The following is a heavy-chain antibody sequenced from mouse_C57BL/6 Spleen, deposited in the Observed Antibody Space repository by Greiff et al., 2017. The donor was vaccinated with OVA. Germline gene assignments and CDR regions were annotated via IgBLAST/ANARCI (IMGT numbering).Heavy chain of an antibody. J-gene: IGHJ4*01. CDR1: GFTFSDYG. Sequence: EVQLVESGGGLVKPGGSLKLSCAASGFTFSDYGMHWVRQAPEKGLEWVAYISSGSSTIYYADTVKGRFTISRDNAKNTLFLQMTSLRSEDTAMYYCARTLLGYAMDYWDQGTSVTVSS. V-gene: IGHV5-17*01. D-gene: IGHD3-3*01. CDR3: ARTLLGYAMDY. CDR2: ISSGSSTI.